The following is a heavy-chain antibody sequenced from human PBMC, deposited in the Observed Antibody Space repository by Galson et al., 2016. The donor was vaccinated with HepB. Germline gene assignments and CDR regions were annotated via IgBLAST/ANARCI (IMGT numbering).Heavy chain of an antibody. CDR3: ARGGYSSSWYNGMDV. J-gene: IGHJ6*02. Sequence: SLRLSCAASGFTFSSYAMHWVRQAPGKGLEWVAVISYDGSNKYYADSVKGRFTISRDNSKNTLYLQMNSLRAEDTAVYYCARGGYSSSWYNGMDVWGQGTTVTVSS. D-gene: IGHD6-13*01. CDR2: ISYDGSNK. CDR1: GFTFSSYA. V-gene: IGHV3-30*04.